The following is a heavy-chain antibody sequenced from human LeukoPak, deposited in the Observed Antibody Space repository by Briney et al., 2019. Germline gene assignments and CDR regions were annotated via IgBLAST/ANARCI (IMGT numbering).Heavy chain of an antibody. CDR2: IYYSGST. D-gene: IGHD4-23*01. Sequence: SETLSLTCTVSGGSISSYYWSWIRQPPGKGLEWIGYIYYSGSTNYNPSLKSQVTISVDTSKNQFSLKLSSVTAADTAVYYCARSVVPYYYYGMDVWGQGTTVTVSS. CDR1: GGSISSYY. CDR3: ARSVVPYYYYGMDV. J-gene: IGHJ6*02. V-gene: IGHV4-59*01.